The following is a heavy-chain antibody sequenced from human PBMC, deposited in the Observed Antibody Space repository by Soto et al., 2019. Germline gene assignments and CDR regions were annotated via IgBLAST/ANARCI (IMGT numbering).Heavy chain of an antibody. CDR2: ITGTGGNT. Sequence: EVQLLESGGGLVQPGGSLRLSCAASGFPLSTYGMTWVRQAPGKGLEWVSAITGTGGNTSYLDSVKGGFTSSRDNSKNMLYLQVNSLRVEDPAVYYCARIRGYWYGLDVWGQGPTVTVS. J-gene: IGHJ6*02. CDR3: ARIRGYWYGLDV. V-gene: IGHV3-23*01. CDR1: GFPLSTYG.